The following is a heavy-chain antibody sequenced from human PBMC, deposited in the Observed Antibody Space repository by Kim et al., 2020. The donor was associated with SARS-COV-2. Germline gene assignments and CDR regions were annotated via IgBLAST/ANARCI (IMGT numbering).Heavy chain of an antibody. Sequence: YYADSVKGRFTISRDNSKNTLYLQMSSLRAEDTAVYYCVKDEYSYGYFDYWGQGTLVTVSS. CDR3: VKDEYSYGYFDY. D-gene: IGHD5-18*01. V-gene: IGHV3-64D*09. J-gene: IGHJ4*02.